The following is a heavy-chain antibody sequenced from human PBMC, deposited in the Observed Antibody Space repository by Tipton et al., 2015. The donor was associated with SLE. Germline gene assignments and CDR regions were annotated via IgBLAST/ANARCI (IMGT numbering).Heavy chain of an antibody. CDR2: INPNSGGT. D-gene: IGHD4-11*01. CDR3: AREETTDYYYGMDV. V-gene: IGHV1-2*02. CDR1: GYTFTSYG. Sequence: QSGAEVKKPGASVKVSCKASGYTFTSYGISWVRQAPGQGLEWMGWINPNSGGTNYAQKFQGRVTMTRDTSISTAYMELSRLRSDDTAVYYCAREETTDYYYGMDVWGQGTTVTVSS. J-gene: IGHJ6*02.